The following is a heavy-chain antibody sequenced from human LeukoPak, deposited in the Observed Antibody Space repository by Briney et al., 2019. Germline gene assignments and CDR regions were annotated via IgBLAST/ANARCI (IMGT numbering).Heavy chain of an antibody. CDR1: GFTFSSYD. J-gene: IGHJ4*02. CDR3: AKDQRWELLIDY. Sequence: PGRSLRLSCAASGFTFSSYDMHWVRQAPGKGLEWVAVISYDGSNKYYADSVKGRFTISRDNSKNTLYLQMNSLRAEDTAVYYCAKDQRWELLIDYWGQGTLVTVSS. V-gene: IGHV3-30*18. CDR2: ISYDGSNK. D-gene: IGHD1-26*01.